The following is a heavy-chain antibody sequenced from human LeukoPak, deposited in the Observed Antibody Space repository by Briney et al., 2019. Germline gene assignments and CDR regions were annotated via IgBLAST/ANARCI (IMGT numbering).Heavy chain of an antibody. Sequence: PSATQSLTRTVSGVSISSYYWSWTRQQPRKGREWTGFIYYSGSPNSNPTLKSRVTISVDTSKNQFSLKLRSVTAADTALYFCARVGGPAPAALEDASDLWGQGILVTVSS. CDR3: ARVGGPAPAALEDASDL. CDR2: IYYSGSP. V-gene: IGHV4-59*12. D-gene: IGHD6-6*01. CDR1: GVSISSYY. J-gene: IGHJ4*03.